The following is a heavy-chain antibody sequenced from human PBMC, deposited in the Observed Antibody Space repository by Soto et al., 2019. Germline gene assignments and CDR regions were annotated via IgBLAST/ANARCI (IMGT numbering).Heavy chain of an antibody. CDR1: GDSISPYY. V-gene: IGHV4-59*08. CDR3: ASRHSSPYFDY. D-gene: IGHD6-13*01. CDR2: IYYSGST. Sequence: SETLSLTCTVSGDSISPYYWSWIRQPPGKGLEWIGFIYYSGSTTYNPSLKSRVTISVATSKNQFSLKLNSVTAADTAVYYCASRHSSPYFDYWGQGTLVTVSS. J-gene: IGHJ4*02.